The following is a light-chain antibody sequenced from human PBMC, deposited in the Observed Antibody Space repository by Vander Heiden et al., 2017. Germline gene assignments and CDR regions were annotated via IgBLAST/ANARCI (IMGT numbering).Light chain of an antibody. CDR1: QTVSSSY. CDR3: QQYGGSPGLT. V-gene: IGKV3-20*01. J-gene: IGKJ4*01. Sequence: EIVLTQSPGTLSLSPGERATLSCRASQTVSSSYLGWYQQKPGQAPRLLIYGASSRASGTPDRFSGSGSGTDFTLTISRLEPEDFAVYYCQQYGGSPGLTFGGGTKVEI. CDR2: GAS.